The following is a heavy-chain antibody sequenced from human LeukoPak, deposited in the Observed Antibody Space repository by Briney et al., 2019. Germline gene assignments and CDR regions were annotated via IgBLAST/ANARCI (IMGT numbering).Heavy chain of an antibody. CDR2: IYYSGST. D-gene: IGHD6-13*01. Sequence: NTSETLSLTCAVSGGSISSYYWSWIRQPPGKGLEWIGYIYYSGSTNYNPSPKSRVTISVDTSKNQFSLKLSSVTAADTAVYYCATYSSSWSRGYFQHWGQGTLVTVSS. J-gene: IGHJ1*01. CDR3: ATYSSSWSRGYFQH. V-gene: IGHV4-59*08. CDR1: GGSISSYY.